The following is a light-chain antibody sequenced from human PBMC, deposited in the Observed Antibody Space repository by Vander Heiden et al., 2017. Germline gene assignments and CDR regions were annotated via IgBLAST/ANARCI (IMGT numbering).Light chain of an antibody. J-gene: IGKJ5*01. Sequence: IQLILPPSFVSASVGDRVTITGRASQGISSYLAWYQQKTGKAAKLLIDTASTLKSGVTSRFSGSGSGTEFTLTISSLQAEDFATDYCRQLNSYPITFGQGTRLEIK. CDR1: QGISSY. CDR2: TAS. CDR3: RQLNSYPIT. V-gene: IGKV1-9*01.